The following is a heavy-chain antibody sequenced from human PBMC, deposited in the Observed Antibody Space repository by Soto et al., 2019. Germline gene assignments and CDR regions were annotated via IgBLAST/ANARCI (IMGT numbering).Heavy chain of an antibody. J-gene: IGHJ6*02. CDR1: VFTFSDYY. CDR2: ISNSASTI. Sequence: PAGSLRLSCASSVFTFSDYYMSCIRDSPGKGLEWVSFISNSASTIYYADSVKGRFTISRDNAKNSLSLQMNGLRAEDSAMYYCARARSSLKVSFMAVWAQGITFIV. V-gene: IGHV3-11*01. CDR3: ARARSSLKVSFMAV.